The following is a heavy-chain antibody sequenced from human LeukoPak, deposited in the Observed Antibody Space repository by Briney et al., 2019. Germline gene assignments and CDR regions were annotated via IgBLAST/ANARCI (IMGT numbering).Heavy chain of an antibody. CDR1: GGSINSGDYY. J-gene: IGHJ4*02. V-gene: IGHV4-30-4*01. CDR2: IYYSGST. D-gene: IGHD6-13*01. Sequence: SETLSLTCTVSGGSINSGDYYWSWIRQPPGKGLEWIGYIYYSGSTYYTPSLKSRVTISIDTSKNQFSLQLRSVTAAETAVYYCARDAYSSSWYFDYWGQGTLVTVSS. CDR3: ARDAYSSSWYFDY.